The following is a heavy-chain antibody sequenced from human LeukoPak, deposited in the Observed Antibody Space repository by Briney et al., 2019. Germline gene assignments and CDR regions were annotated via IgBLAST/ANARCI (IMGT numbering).Heavy chain of an antibody. V-gene: IGHV5-51*01. CDR2: IYPGDSDT. J-gene: IGHJ6*02. CDR3: ARIIREYSYSSYYYYYGMDV. Sequence: GESLKISCKGSGYSFTSYWIGWVRQMPGKGLEWMGIIYPGDSDTRYSPSFQGQVTISADKSISTAYLQWSSLKASDTAMYYRARIIREYSYSSYYYYYGMDVWGQGTTVTVSS. D-gene: IGHD5-18*01. CDR1: GYSFTSYW.